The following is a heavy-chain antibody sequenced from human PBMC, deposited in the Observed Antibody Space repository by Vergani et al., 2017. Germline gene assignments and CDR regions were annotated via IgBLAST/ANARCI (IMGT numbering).Heavy chain of an antibody. J-gene: IGHJ6*02. CDR3: ARGLSIQYSSASGI. CDR1: GGSFSGYY. D-gene: IGHD6-19*01. CDR2: INHSGST. Sequence: QVQLQQWGAGLLKPSETLSLTCAVYGGSFSGYYWSWIRQPPGKGLEWIGEINHSGSTNYNPSLKSRVTISVDTSKNQFSLKLSSVTAADTAVYYCARGLSIQYSSASGIWGQGTTVTVSS. V-gene: IGHV4-34*01.